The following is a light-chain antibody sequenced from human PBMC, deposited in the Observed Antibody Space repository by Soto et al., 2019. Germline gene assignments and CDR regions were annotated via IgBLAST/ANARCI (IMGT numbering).Light chain of an antibody. CDR3: QQPNYYPSP. Sequence: IQLTRAPSYLSASVGDRVTITCRASQGISSYLGWYQQKPGKAPKLLIYAASTLQSGVPSRFSGSGSGTDFTLTICGLQPEYCQTYYCQQPNYYPSPFGAGTKV. V-gene: IGKV1-9*01. J-gene: IGKJ4*01. CDR1: QGISSY. CDR2: AAS.